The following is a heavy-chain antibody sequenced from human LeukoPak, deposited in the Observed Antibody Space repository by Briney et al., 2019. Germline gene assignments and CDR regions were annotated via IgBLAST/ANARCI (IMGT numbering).Heavy chain of an antibody. V-gene: IGHV4-30-2*01. D-gene: IGHD3-3*01. CDR1: GGSISSGSYS. CDR2: IYPRGST. Sequence: SQTLSLTCAVSGGSISSGSYSWSWIRQPPRKGLEWIGYIYPRGSTYYNPSLKSRVILSLDKSANQFSLNLSSVTAADTAVYYCAKDPSGLDFWIEYYFDYWGQGTLVTVSS. J-gene: IGHJ4*02. CDR3: AKDPSGLDFWIEYYFDY.